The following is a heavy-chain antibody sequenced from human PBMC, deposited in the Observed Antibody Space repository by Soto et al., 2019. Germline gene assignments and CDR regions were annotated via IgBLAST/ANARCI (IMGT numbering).Heavy chain of an antibody. Sequence: QVQLVQSGAEVKRPGSSVKVSCKASGGAFNNYAIYWVRQAPGQGLEWLGTIVPVFPSVYYAPRFQGRLTITADGSTDTVYMRLTSLKSEDTAVYYCARERPSTAAAYVDYGLNVWGQGTSVTVSS. CDR1: GGAFNNYA. CDR3: ARERPSTAAAYVDYGLNV. D-gene: IGHD6-13*01. CDR2: IVPVFPSV. V-gene: IGHV1-69*18. J-gene: IGHJ6*02.